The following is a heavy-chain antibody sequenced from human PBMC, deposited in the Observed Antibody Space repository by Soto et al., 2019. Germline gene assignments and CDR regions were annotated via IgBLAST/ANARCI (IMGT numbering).Heavy chain of an antibody. CDR2: IWNDGNTQ. Sequence: QVQLVDSGGGVVQPGKSLRLSCVASGFSFSTYAMDWVRQAPGKGLEWVAVIWNDGNTQYYADSVKGRFAISRDNSGNTMYLQMNSLRADDTAMYYCARGGKGSGSFSLDYWGQGTLVIVSP. V-gene: IGHV3-33*01. CDR3: ARGGKGSGSFSLDY. D-gene: IGHD3-10*01. CDR1: GFSFSTYA. J-gene: IGHJ4*02.